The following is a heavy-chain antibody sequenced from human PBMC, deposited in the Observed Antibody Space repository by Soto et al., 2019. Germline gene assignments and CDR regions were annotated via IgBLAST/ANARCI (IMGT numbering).Heavy chain of an antibody. CDR1: GDSISSADYS. Sequence: PSETLSLTCSVSGDSISSADYSWNWIRQPPGKGLEWIGYISYGANTYYNPSLKSRLTISVDTSRNQFSLRLSSVTAADTAVYYCARCPFLTGYYIPPGDGFDIWGQGTMVTVSS. J-gene: IGHJ3*02. CDR2: ISYGANT. CDR3: ARCPFLTGYYIPPGDGFDI. V-gene: IGHV4-31*03. D-gene: IGHD3-9*01.